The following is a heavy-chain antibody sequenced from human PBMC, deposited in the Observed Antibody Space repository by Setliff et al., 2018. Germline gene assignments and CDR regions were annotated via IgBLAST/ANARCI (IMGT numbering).Heavy chain of an antibody. D-gene: IGHD3-22*01. CDR1: GYTFTSYY. V-gene: IGHV1-69*05. CDR3: ATTRDDSSGYLLGIFAFDI. CDR2: INAIFGTA. Sequence: GASVKVSCKASGYTFTSYYMHWVRQAPGQGLEWMGWINAIFGTANYAQKFQGRVTITTDESTSTAYMELTSLRSEDTAVYYCATTRDDSSGYLLGIFAFDIWDQGTWSPSPQ. J-gene: IGHJ3*02.